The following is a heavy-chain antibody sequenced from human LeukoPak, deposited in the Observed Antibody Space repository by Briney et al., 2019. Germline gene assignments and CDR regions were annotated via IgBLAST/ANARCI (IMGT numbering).Heavy chain of an antibody. CDR2: IYYSGST. CDR1: GGSISSYY. Sequence: SETLSLTCTVSGGSISSYYWSWIRQPPGKGLEWIGYIYYSGSTNYNPSLKSRVTISVDTSKNQFSLKLSSVTAADTAVYYCSRGIYFDYWGQGTLVTVSS. V-gene: IGHV4-59*12. J-gene: IGHJ4*02. CDR3: SRGIYFDY.